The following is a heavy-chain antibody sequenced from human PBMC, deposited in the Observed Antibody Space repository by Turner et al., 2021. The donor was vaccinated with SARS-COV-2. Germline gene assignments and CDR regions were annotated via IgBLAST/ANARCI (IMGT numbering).Heavy chain of an antibody. CDR3: GRQALEMTTIRDPFDI. V-gene: IGHV4-39*01. Sequence: QLQLQESGPGLVKPSATLSLTCPVSGGSFTSSSYYWGWIRQPPGKGLEWIGRISKRGRTYQNPSLKSRVTISGDTSKNQFSLKLISVTAADTAVDYCGRQALEMTTIRDPFDIWGQGTMVTISS. J-gene: IGHJ3*02. CDR2: ISKRGRT. CDR1: GGSFTSSSYY. D-gene: IGHD4-4*01.